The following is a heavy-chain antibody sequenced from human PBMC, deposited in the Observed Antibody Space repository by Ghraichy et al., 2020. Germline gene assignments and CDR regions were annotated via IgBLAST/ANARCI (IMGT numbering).Heavy chain of an antibody. CDR3: AKENWGTIDY. D-gene: IGHD7-27*01. CDR1: GFTFSSYA. V-gene: IGHV3-23*01. CDR2: TNDRGTNT. Sequence: GGSLRLSCAASGFTFSSYAMSWVRQAPGKGLEWVSLTNDRGTNTYYADSVKGRFTISRDKSKITLYLQMNRMRAEDTAFYYCAKENWGTIDYWGQGTLVTVSS. J-gene: IGHJ4*02.